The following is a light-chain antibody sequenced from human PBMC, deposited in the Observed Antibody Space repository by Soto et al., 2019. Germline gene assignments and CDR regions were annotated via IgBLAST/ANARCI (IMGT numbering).Light chain of an antibody. CDR3: SSYTSSSTLLYV. CDR1: SSDVGGYTY. CDR2: DVS. J-gene: IGLJ1*01. Sequence: QSALTQPASVSGSPGQSITISCTGTSSDVGGYTYVSWYQQHPGKAPKLMIYDVSNRPSGVSNRFSGSKSGNTASLTISGLQAEDEADYYCSSYTSSSTLLYVFGTGTKRTVL. V-gene: IGLV2-14*01.